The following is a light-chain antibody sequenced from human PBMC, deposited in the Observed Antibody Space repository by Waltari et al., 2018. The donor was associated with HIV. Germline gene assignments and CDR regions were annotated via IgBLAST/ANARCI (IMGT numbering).Light chain of an antibody. CDR2: EVS. CDR1: SSDIGGYKY. Sequence: QSALTQPASVSGSPGQSITISCTGTSSDIGGYKYVSWYQQHPGKAPKRMIYEVSYRPSGISNRFSGSKSGNTASLTISGLQADDEADYYCSSYTGSSTLVVFGGGTKLIVL. CDR3: SSYTGSSTLVV. V-gene: IGLV2-14*01. J-gene: IGLJ2*01.